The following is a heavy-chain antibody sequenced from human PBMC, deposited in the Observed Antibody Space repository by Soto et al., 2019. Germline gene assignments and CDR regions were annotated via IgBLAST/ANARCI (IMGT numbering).Heavy chain of an antibody. J-gene: IGHJ6*02. V-gene: IGHV6-1*01. CDR1: GDSVSSNSAA. Sequence: SQTLSLTCAISGDSVSSNSAAWNWIRQSPSRGLEWLGRTYYRSKWYNDYAVSVKSRITINPDTSKNQFSLQLNSVTPEDTAVYFCASDRTRPYYYYYGMDVWGQGTTVTVSS. CDR3: ASDRTRPYYYYYGMDV. CDR2: TYYRSKWYN.